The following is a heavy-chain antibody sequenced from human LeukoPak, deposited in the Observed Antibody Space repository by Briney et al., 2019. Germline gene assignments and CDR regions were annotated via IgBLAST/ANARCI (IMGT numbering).Heavy chain of an antibody. D-gene: IGHD6-19*01. CDR3: ARIIQAHHSSGWYDY. Sequence: GGSLRLSCAASGFTFSSYAMSWVRQAPGKGLEWVSSISNSGGRTFYTDSVKGRFTISRDNSKNTLYLQMNSLRAEDTAVYYCARIIQAHHSSGWYDYWGQGTLVTVSS. CDR2: ISNSGGRT. V-gene: IGHV3-23*01. J-gene: IGHJ4*02. CDR1: GFTFSSYA.